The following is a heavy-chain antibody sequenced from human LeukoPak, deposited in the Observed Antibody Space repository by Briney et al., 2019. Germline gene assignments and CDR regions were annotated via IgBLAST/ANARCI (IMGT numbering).Heavy chain of an antibody. CDR3: ARHAGSGWYPDY. Sequence: PSETLSLTCTVSGGSISSYYWSWIRQPPGKGLEWIGYIYYSGSTNYNPSLKSRVTISVDTSKNQFSLKLSSVTAADTAVYYCARHAGSGWYPDYWGQGTLVTVSS. CDR2: IYYSGST. V-gene: IGHV4-59*08. D-gene: IGHD6-19*01. J-gene: IGHJ4*02. CDR1: GGSISSYY.